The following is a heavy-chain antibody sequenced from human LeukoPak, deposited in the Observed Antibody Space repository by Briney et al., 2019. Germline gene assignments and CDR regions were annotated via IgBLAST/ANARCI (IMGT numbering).Heavy chain of an antibody. CDR1: GFTFSSYA. CDR2: IRGSGDTT. J-gene: IGHJ4*02. CDR3: AKGAIGFDS. V-gene: IGHV3-23*01. D-gene: IGHD2-2*01. Sequence: PGGSLRLSCAASGFTFSSYAMTWVRQAPGKGLEWVSDIRGSGDTTNHADSVKGRFTISRDNSKNTLYLQMNSLRAEDTALYYCAKGAIGFDSWGQGTLVTVSS.